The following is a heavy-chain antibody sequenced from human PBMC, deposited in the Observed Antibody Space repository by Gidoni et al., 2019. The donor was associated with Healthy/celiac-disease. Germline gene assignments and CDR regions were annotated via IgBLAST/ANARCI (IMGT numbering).Heavy chain of an antibody. CDR3: ARRAPLEMATPHDAFDI. CDR1: GGTFSSYA. CDR2: IIPIFGTA. D-gene: IGHD5-12*01. J-gene: IGHJ3*02. Sequence: QVQLVQSGAEVKKPGPSVKVSCKASGGTFSSYAISWVRQAPGQGLEWMGGIIPIFGTANYAQKFQGRVTITADESTSTAYMELSSLRSEDTAVYYCARRAPLEMATPHDAFDIWGQGTMVTVSS. V-gene: IGHV1-69*01.